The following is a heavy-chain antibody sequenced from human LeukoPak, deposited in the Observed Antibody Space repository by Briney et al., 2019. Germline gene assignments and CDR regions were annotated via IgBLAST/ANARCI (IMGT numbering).Heavy chain of an antibody. V-gene: IGHV4-30-2*01. CDR3: ARSMTTVSSHSFDY. D-gene: IGHD4-17*01. J-gene: IGHJ4*02. CDR1: GGSISSGGYS. Sequence: SQTLSLTCAVSGGSISSGGYSWSWIRQPPGTGLEWIGYIYHSGSTYYNPSLKSRVTISVDSSTNQFSLKLSSVTAADTAVYYCARSMTTVSSHSFDYWGQGTLVTVSS. CDR2: IYHSGST.